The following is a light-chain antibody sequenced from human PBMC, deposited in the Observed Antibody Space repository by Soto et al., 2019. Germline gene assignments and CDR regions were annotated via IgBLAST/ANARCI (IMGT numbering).Light chain of an antibody. J-gene: IGKJ1*01. V-gene: IGKV1-5*01. CDR1: ESSSGW. CDR2: NAS. Sequence: DIQMKQSTPSLPASVGDRVSITSRASESSSGWLAWYQQKPGKAPKLLIYNASSLKSGVPSRFSGSGFGTEFTLTISSLQPDDSATYYCQNYNQYSWTFGQGTKVDIK. CDR3: QNYNQYSWT.